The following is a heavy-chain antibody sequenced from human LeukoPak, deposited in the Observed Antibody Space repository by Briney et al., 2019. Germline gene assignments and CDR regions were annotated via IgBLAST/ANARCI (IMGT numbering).Heavy chain of an antibody. Sequence: GGSLRLSCAASGFTFSSYSMNWVRQAPGKGLEWVSSISSSSSYIYYADSVKGRFTISRDNAKNSLYLQMNSLRAEDTAAYYCARGSESAVTPLGYWGQGTLVTVSS. CDR3: ARGSESAVTPLGY. J-gene: IGHJ4*02. D-gene: IGHD5-18*01. CDR2: ISSSSSYI. V-gene: IGHV3-21*04. CDR1: GFTFSSYS.